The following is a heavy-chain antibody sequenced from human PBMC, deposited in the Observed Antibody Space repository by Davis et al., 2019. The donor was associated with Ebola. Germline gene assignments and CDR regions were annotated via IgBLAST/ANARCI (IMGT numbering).Heavy chain of an antibody. CDR1: GFTFSSYA. V-gene: IGHV3-74*01. J-gene: IGHJ6*02. Sequence: GESLKISCAASGFTFSSYAIHWVRQAPGKGLVWVSRLNSDGSSTSYADSVKGRFTIPRDNAKNTLYLQMNSPRAEDTAVYYCARDAYGCSSTSCYYYYGMDVWGQGTTVTVSS. D-gene: IGHD2-2*01. CDR2: LNSDGSST. CDR3: ARDAYGCSSTSCYYYYGMDV.